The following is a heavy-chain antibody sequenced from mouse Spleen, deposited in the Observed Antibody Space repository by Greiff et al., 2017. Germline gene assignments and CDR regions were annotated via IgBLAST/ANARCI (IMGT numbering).Heavy chain of an antibody. D-gene: IGHD1-1*01. J-gene: IGHJ4*01. Sequence: VQLQQSGPELVKPGASVKMSCKASGYTFTDYNMHWVKQSHGKSLEWIGYINPNNGGTSYNQKFKGKATLTVNKSSSTAYMELRSLTSEDSAVYYCARVDYYGSSYRYAMDYWGQGTSVTVSS. V-gene: IGHV1-22*01. CDR1: GYTFTDYN. CDR3: ARVDYYGSSYRYAMDY. CDR2: INPNNGGT.